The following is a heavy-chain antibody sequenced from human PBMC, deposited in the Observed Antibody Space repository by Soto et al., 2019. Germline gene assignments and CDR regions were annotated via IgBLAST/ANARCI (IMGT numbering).Heavy chain of an antibody. V-gene: IGHV1-69*01. CDR1: GGTFSSYA. J-gene: IGHJ6*02. CDR3: ARSQGSSTSLEIYYYYCYGMDV. CDR2: IISISGTA. Sequence: QVQLVQSGAEVKKPGSSVKVCCKASGGTFSSYAISWVRQAPGQGLEWMGGIISISGTANYAQKFQGRFTITADESTSTAYMKLSSLRSEDTAVYYCARSQGSSTSLEIYYYYCYGMDVWGQGTTVTVSS. D-gene: IGHD2-2*01.